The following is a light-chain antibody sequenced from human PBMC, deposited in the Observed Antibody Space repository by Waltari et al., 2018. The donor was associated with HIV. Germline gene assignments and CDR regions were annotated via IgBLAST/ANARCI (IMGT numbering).Light chain of an antibody. J-gene: IGLJ1*01. Sequence: QSSLTQPTSVSGSPGPSITIPCTGTSSDVGGYNYVFWYQPHPGKAPKLMIYEVTNRPSGVSNRVSGSKSGNTASLTISGLQAEDEADYYCSSYTSSSTQVFGTGTKVTVL. CDR3: SSYTSSSTQV. CDR1: SSDVGGYNY. V-gene: IGLV2-14*01. CDR2: EVT.